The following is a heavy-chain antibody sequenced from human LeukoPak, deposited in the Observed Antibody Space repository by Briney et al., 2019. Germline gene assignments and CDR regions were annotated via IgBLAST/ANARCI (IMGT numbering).Heavy chain of an antibody. CDR1: GYTFTDYN. Sequence: GASVKVSCKASGYTFTDYNIHWVRQAPGQGLEWMGGIIPIFGTANYAQKFQGRVTITADESTSTAYMELSSLRSEDTAVYYCACRSLGQSGYDAFDYWGQGTLVTVSS. V-gene: IGHV1-69*13. CDR2: IIPIFGTA. J-gene: IGHJ4*02. CDR3: ACRSLGQSGYDAFDY. D-gene: IGHD5-12*01.